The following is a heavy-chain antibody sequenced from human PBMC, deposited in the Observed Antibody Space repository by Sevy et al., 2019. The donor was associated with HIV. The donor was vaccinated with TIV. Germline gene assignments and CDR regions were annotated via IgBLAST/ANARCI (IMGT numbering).Heavy chain of an antibody. D-gene: IGHD3-16*02. J-gene: IGHJ4*02. CDR3: ATRTYVWGSYRFDY. CDR1: GYTLTELS. CDR2: FDPEDGER. Sequence: ASVKVSCKVSGYTLTELSMHWVRQAPGKGLEWMGGFDPEDGERIYAQKFQGRVTMTEDTSTDTAYMELSSLRSEDTAVYYCATRTYVWGSYRFDYWGQGTLVTVSS. V-gene: IGHV1-24*01.